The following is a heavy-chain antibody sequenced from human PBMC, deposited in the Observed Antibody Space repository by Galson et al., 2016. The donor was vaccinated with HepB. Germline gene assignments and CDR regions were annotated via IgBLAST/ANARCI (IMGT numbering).Heavy chain of an antibody. CDR2: MFYSRST. V-gene: IGHV4-39*01. D-gene: IGHD1-26*01. Sequence: WVRQAPGKGLDWIGNMFYSRSTYYNPSLKSRVTISVDTSRNQFSLQLTSVTAADTAVYYCARQLVGAFDYWGQGTLVTVSS. CDR3: ARQLVGAFDY. J-gene: IGHJ4*02.